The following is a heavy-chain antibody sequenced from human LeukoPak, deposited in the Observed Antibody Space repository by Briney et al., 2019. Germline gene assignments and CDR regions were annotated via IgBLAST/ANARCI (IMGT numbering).Heavy chain of an antibody. J-gene: IGHJ4*02. D-gene: IGHD4-17*01. V-gene: IGHV1-69*04. Sequence: GASVKVSCKASGGTFSSYAISWVRQAPGQGLEWMGRIIPILGIANYAQKFQGRVTITADKSTSTAYMELSSLRSEDTAVYYCARGHGDSTTLMGWGQGTLVTVSS. CDR2: IIPILGIA. CDR1: GGTFSSYA. CDR3: ARGHGDSTTLMG.